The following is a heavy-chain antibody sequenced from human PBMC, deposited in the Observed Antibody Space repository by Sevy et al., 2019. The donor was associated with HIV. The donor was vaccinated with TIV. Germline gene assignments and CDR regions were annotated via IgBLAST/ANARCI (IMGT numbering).Heavy chain of an antibody. J-gene: IGHJ5*02. CDR3: ARDRGEILRSAFKS. Sequence: GGPRSLSCAASGFTSREFGMHWVRQAPGKGLEWVAVISQDGRNKKYNADSVKGRFTISRDNSKNTLYLQMNSLRADDTAIYYCARDRGEILRSAFKSWGQGTLVTVSS. CDR1: GFTSREFG. D-gene: IGHD3-10*01. CDR2: ISQDGRNK. V-gene: IGHV3-33*08.